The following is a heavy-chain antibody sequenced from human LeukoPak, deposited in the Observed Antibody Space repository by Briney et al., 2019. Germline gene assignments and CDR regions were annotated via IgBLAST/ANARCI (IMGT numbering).Heavy chain of an antibody. D-gene: IGHD4-23*01. J-gene: IGHJ4*02. Sequence: GGSLRLSCAASGFTFSSYSMNWVRQAPGKGLEWVSYISSSSSTIYYADSVKGRFTISRGNAKNSLYLQMNSLRAEDTAVYYCARDRTVVTPDYWGQGTLVTVSS. CDR3: ARDRTVVTPDY. CDR2: ISSSSSTI. V-gene: IGHV3-48*01. CDR1: GFTFSSYS.